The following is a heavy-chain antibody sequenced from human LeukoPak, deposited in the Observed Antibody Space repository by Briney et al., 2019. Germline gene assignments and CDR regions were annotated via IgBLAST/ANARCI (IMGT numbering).Heavy chain of an antibody. D-gene: IGHD5-24*01. CDR3: ARDPTRRYDY. V-gene: IGHV3-21*01. Sequence: KPGGSLRLSCAASGFTFSSYSMNWVRQAPGKGLEWVSSISSSSSYIYYADSVKGRFTISRDNAKNSLYMQMNSLRAEDTAVYYCARDPTRRYDYWGQGTLVTVFS. J-gene: IGHJ4*02. CDR2: ISSSSSYI. CDR1: GFTFSSYS.